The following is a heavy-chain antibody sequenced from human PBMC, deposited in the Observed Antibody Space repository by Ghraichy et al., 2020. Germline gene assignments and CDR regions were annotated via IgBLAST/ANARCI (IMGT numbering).Heavy chain of an antibody. D-gene: IGHD2-2*01. CDR1: GGSFSGYY. J-gene: IGHJ5*02. CDR3: ARGILSFSDIVVVPARKPQGGGMDGFDP. CDR2: INHSGST. Sequence: SETLSLTCAVYGGSFSGYYWSWIRQPPGKGLEWIGEINHSGSTNYNPSLKSRVTISVDTSKNQFSLKLSSVTAADTAVYYCARGILSFSDIVVVPARKPQGGGMDGFDPWGQGTLVTVSS. V-gene: IGHV4-34*01.